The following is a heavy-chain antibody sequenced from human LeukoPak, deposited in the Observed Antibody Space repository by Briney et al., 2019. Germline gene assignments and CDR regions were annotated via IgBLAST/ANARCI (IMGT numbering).Heavy chain of an antibody. Sequence: GGSLRLSCAASGFTFRSYAMNWVRQAPGMGLQWVSGISGSGGNTFYIDSVKGRFTISRDNSKNTLYLQMNSLRAEDTAVYYCAKDLKGLYDYVRGSYAIDIWGHGTLVTVSS. CDR1: GFTFRSYA. CDR3: AKDLKGLYDYVRGSYAIDI. D-gene: IGHD3-16*01. CDR2: ISGSGGNT. J-gene: IGHJ3*02. V-gene: IGHV3-23*01.